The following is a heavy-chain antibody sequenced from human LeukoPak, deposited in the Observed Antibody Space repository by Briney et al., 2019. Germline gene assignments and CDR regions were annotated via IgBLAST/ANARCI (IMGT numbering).Heavy chain of an antibody. CDR1: EGTFSSYA. J-gene: IGHJ3*02. Sequence: SVKVSCKASEGTFSSYAISWVRQAPGQGLEWMGGIIPIFGTANYAQKFQGRVTITADESTSTAYMELSSLRSEDTAVYYCARDEKRIAARPIAFDIWGQGTMVTVSS. V-gene: IGHV1-69*01. CDR3: ARDEKRIAARPIAFDI. D-gene: IGHD6-6*01. CDR2: IIPIFGTA.